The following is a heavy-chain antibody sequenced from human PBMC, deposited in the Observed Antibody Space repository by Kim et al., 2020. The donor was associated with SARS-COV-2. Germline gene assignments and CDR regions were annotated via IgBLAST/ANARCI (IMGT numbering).Heavy chain of an antibody. Sequence: SETLSLTCTVSGGSISSSSYYWGWIRQPPGKGLEWIGSIYYSGSTYYNPSLKSRVTISVDTSKNQFSLKLSSVTAADTAVYYCARQGVWELWLGTWGQGTLVTVSS. J-gene: IGHJ5*02. CDR3: ARQGVWELWLGT. CDR2: IYYSGST. D-gene: IGHD3-10*01. V-gene: IGHV4-39*01. CDR1: GGSISSSSYY.